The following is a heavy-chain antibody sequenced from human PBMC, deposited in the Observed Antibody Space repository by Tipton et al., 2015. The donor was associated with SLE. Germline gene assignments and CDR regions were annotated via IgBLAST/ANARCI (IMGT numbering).Heavy chain of an antibody. CDR2: IYYSGST. Sequence: TLSLTCTVSGGSISSYYWSWIRQPPGKGLEWIGYIYYSGSTNYNPPLKSRVTISVDTSKNQFSLKLSSVTAADTVVYYCARERAGTDWYFDLWGRGTLVTVSS. D-gene: IGHD6-19*01. V-gene: IGHV4-59*01. CDR3: ARERAGTDWYFDL. J-gene: IGHJ2*01. CDR1: GGSISSYY.